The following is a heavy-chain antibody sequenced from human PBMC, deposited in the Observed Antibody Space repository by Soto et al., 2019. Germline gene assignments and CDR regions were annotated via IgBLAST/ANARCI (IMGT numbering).Heavy chain of an antibody. J-gene: IGHJ4*02. V-gene: IGHV3-30*18. D-gene: IGHD6-13*01. CDR3: AKDQGSSWYEIDY. CDR1: GFTFSSYD. Sequence: PGGSLRLSCAASGFTFSSYDMHWVRQAPGKGLEWVALISYDGSNKCYADSVKGRFTISRDNSKNTLYLQMNSLRAEDTAVYYCAKDQGSSWYEIDYWGQGTLVTVSS. CDR2: ISYDGSNK.